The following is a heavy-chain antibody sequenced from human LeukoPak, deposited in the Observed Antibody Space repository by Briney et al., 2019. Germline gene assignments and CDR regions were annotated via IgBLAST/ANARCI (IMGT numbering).Heavy chain of an antibody. Sequence: GGSLRLSCAASGFTFSGYAMTWVRQAPGKGLVWVSRINADGSTTGYADSVKGRFTISRDNAKNTLYLQINSLRVEDTAVYYCARDQSAAMFYWGQGTLVTVSS. V-gene: IGHV3-74*01. CDR2: INADGSTT. CDR3: ARDQSAAMFY. D-gene: IGHD2-2*01. J-gene: IGHJ4*02. CDR1: GFTFSGYA.